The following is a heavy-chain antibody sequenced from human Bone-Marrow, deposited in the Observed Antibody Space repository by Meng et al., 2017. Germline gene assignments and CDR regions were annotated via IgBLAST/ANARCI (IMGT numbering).Heavy chain of an antibody. D-gene: IGHD3-22*01. CDR2: INAGNGNT. CDR3: ARDPSSYYYDSSGDAFDI. V-gene: IGHV1-3*01. CDR1: GYTFTSYA. J-gene: IGHJ3*02. Sequence: ASVKVSCKASGYTFTSYAMHRVRQAPGQRLEWMGWINAGNGNTKYSQKFQGRVTITRDTSASTAYMELSSLRSEDTAVYYCARDPSSYYYDSSGDAFDIWGQGTMVTVSS.